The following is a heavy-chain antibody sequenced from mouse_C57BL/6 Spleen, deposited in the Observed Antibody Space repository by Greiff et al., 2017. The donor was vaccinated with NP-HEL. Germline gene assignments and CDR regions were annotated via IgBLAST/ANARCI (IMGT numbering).Heavy chain of an antibody. CDR3: ARQRAYYSNYEYFDV. Sequence: EVQLVESGGGLVKPGGSLKLSCAASGFTFSDYGMHWVRQAPEKGLEWVAYISSGSSTIYYADTVKGRFTISRDNAKNTLFLQMTSLRSEDTAMYYCARQRAYYSNYEYFDVWGTGTTVTVSS. CDR1: GFTFSDYG. V-gene: IGHV5-17*01. D-gene: IGHD2-5*01. CDR2: ISSGSSTI. J-gene: IGHJ1*03.